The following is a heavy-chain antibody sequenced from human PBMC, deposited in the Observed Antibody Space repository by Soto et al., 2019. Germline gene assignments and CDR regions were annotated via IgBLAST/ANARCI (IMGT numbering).Heavy chain of an antibody. CDR2: IYYSGST. J-gene: IGHJ4*02. D-gene: IGHD5-12*01. CDR3: ARQYSGYDSRGSDY. Sequence: SETLSLTCTVSGGSISSSSYYWGWIRQPPGKGLEWIGSIYYSGSTYYNPSLKSRVTISVDTSKNQFSLKLSSVTAADTAVYYCARQYSGYDSRGSDYWGQGTLVTVSS. CDR1: GGSISSSSYY. V-gene: IGHV4-39*01.